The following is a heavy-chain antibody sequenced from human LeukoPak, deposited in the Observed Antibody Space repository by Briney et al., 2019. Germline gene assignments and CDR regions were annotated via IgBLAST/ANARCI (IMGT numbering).Heavy chain of an antibody. CDR1: GFTFSSYA. CDR2: ISGSDGST. J-gene: IGHJ4*02. D-gene: IGHD3-16*01. Sequence: PGGSLRLSCAVSGFTFSSYAMSWVRQAPGKGLEWVSGISGSDGSTYYADSVKGRFTISRDNSKNTLYLQMNSLRAEDMAVYYCAKDGGQGADYWGQGTLVSVSS. CDR3: AKDGGQGADY. V-gene: IGHV3-23*01.